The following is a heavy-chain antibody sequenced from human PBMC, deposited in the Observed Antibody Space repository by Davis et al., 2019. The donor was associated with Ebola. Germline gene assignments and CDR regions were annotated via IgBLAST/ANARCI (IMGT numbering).Heavy chain of an antibody. D-gene: IGHD5-18*01. Sequence: ASVKVSCKASGYTFTAYNLHWVRQVPRHGLEWMGRIITNSGGTNYAQNFQGRVTMTRDTSISTAYMELSSLTSDDTAVYFCARGHNYGHDYWGQGTLVTVSS. CDR1: GYTFTAYN. V-gene: IGHV1-2*06. J-gene: IGHJ4*02. CDR3: ARGHNYGHDY. CDR2: IITNSGGT.